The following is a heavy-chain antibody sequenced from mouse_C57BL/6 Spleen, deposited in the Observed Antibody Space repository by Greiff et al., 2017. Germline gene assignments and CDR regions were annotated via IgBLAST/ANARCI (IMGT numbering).Heavy chain of an antibody. CDR3: ARYGYGSSYAMDY. D-gene: IGHD1-1*01. CDR1: GYTFTSYW. Sequence: QVQLQQSGAELVMPGASVKLSCKASGYTFTSYWMHWVKQRPGQGLEWIGEIDPSDSYTNYNQKFKGKSTLTVDKSSSTAYMQLSSLTSEDSAVYYCARYGYGSSYAMDYWGQRTSVTVAS. CDR2: IDPSDSYT. V-gene: IGHV1-69*01. J-gene: IGHJ4*01.